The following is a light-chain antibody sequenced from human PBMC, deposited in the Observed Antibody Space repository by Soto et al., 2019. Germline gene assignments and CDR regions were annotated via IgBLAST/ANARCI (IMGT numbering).Light chain of an antibody. V-gene: IGKV1-5*01. CDR2: DAY. CDR1: QSIRSW. CDR3: QQYESYSPLT. J-gene: IGKJ4*01. Sequence: DIQMPQAPSILSASVADRPTITGQASQSIRSWMAWYQQEPGKAPKLLIYDAYSLESAVPSRFSGRRSGTEFTLTIAGLQPEEFATDYCQQYESYSPLTFGQGTRLDIK.